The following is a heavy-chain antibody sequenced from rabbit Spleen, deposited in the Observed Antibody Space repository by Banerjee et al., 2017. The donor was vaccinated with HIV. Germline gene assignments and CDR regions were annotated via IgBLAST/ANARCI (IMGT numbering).Heavy chain of an antibody. CDR3: VRDSDDYGDYTRLDL. CDR1: GFTLSSYY. CDR2: IDPVFGST. Sequence: QQLEESGGGLVKPGGTLTLTCKASGFTLSSYYMNWVRQAPGKGLEWIGYIDPVFGSTYYANWVNGRFTISSHNAQNTLYLQLNSLTAADTATYFCVRDSDDYGDYTRLDLWGQGTLVTVS. V-gene: IGHV1S7*01. J-gene: IGHJ3*01. D-gene: IGHD2-1*01.